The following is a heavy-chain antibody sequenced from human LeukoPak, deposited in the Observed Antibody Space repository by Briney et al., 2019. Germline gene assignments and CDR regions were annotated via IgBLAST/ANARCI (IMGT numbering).Heavy chain of an antibody. Sequence: GASLRLSCAASGFTFTIYAMTWVRQAPGKGLEWVSAISGSGGSTYYADSVKGRFTISRDNSKNTLYLQMSSLRAEDTAVYYCAKEDLYGSVKWFDPWGQGTLVTVSS. CDR2: ISGSGGST. J-gene: IGHJ5*02. D-gene: IGHD3-10*01. CDR1: GFTFTIYA. CDR3: AKEDLYGSVKWFDP. V-gene: IGHV3-23*01.